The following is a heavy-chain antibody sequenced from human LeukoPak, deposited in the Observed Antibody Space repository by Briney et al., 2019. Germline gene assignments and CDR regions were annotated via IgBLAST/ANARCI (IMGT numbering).Heavy chain of an antibody. CDR2: ISWNSGSI. V-gene: IGHV3-9*03. CDR1: GFTFDDYA. J-gene: IGHJ4*02. D-gene: IGHD2-2*01. CDR3: AKGYCSSTSCYVDY. Sequence: DRSLRLSCAASGFTFDDYAMHWVRQAPGKGLEWVSGISWNSGSIGYADSVKGRFTISRDNAKNSLYLQMNSLRAEDMALYYCAKGYCSSTSCYVDYWGQGTLVTVSS.